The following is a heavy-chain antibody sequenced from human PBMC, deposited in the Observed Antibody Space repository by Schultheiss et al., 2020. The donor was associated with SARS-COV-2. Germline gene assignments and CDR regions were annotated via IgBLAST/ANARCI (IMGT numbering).Heavy chain of an antibody. CDR1: GFTFSDYY. D-gene: IGHD2-2*01. CDR3: AKESAPRHYIVEVPPAIIIPYGMDV. J-gene: IGHJ6*02. V-gene: IGHV3-23*01. Sequence: GGSLRLSCAASGFTFSDYYMSWIRQAPGKGLEWVSAISGSGGSTYYADSVKGRFTISRDNSKNTLYLQMNSLRAEDTAVYYCAKESAPRHYIVEVPPAIIIPYGMDVWGQGTTVTVSS. CDR2: ISGSGGST.